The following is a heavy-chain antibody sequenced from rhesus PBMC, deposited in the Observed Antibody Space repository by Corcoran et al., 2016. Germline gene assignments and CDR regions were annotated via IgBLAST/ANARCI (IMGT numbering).Heavy chain of an antibody. CDR3: ARVSGYTADDAFDF. Sequence: QVQLQQWGEGLVKPSETLSLTCAVYGGSISSNYWSWIRQPPGKGLEWIGRIRSGGSTNYNPSLKSRVTIAIDTSKNQFSLMLSSVTAADAAVYYCARVSGYTADDAFDFWGQGLRVTVSS. V-gene: IGHV4-160*01. D-gene: IGHD5-24*01. CDR1: GGSISSNY. CDR2: IRSGGST. J-gene: IGHJ3*01.